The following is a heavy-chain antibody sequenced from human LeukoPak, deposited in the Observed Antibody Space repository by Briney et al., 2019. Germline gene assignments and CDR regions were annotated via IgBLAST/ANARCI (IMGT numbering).Heavy chain of an antibody. V-gene: IGHV4-59*01. CDR3: ASWPDYGGTRIDL. CDR2: IYYSGST. J-gene: IGHJ2*01. D-gene: IGHD4-23*01. Sequence: PSETLSLTCTVSGGSISSYYWSWLRQPPGKGLEWIGYIYYSGSTNYNPSLKSRVTISVDTSKNQFSLKLSSVTAADTAVYYCASWPDYGGTRIDLWGRGTLVTASS. CDR1: GGSISSYY.